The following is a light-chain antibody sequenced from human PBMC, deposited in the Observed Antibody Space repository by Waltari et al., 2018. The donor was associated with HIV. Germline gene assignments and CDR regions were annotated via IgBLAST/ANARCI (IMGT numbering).Light chain of an antibody. V-gene: IGKV3-15*01. CDR3: QQYNKWPRT. CDR2: GAS. Sequence: EIVMTQSPATLSVSPGERATLSCRASQNIKNTLAWYQLKPGQAPRLLISGASTRATGIPARFSGSGSETDFTLNIGTLQSEDFAVYYCQQYNKWPRTFGRGTKVEIK. CDR1: QNIKNT. J-gene: IGKJ4*01.